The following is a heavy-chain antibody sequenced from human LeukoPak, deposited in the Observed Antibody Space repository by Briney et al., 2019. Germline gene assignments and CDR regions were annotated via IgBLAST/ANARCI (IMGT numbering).Heavy chain of an antibody. CDR3: ARAVITMVRGVIITRGFDP. Sequence: PSETLSLTCTVSGGSISSSSYYWGWIRQPPGKGLEWIGSIYYSGSTYYNPSLKSRVTISVDTPKNQFSLKLSSVTAADTAVYYCARAVITMVRGVIITRGFDPWGQGTLVTVSS. CDR1: GGSISSSSYY. CDR2: IYYSGST. D-gene: IGHD3-10*01. V-gene: IGHV4-39*07. J-gene: IGHJ5*02.